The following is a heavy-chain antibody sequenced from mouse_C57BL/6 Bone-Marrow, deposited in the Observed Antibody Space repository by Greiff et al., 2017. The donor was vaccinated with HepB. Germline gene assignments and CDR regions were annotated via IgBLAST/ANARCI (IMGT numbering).Heavy chain of an antibody. V-gene: IGHV1-78*01. D-gene: IGHD1-1*01. J-gene: IGHJ4*01. Sequence: VQVVESDAELVKPGASVKISCKVSGYTFTDHTIHWMKQRPEQGLEWIGYIYPRDGSTKYNEKFKGKATLTADKSSSTAYMQLNSLTSEDSAVYFCARSEFHYYGSSSYAMDYWGQGTSVTVSS. CDR1: GYTFTDHT. CDR3: ARSEFHYYGSSSYAMDY. CDR2: IYPRDGST.